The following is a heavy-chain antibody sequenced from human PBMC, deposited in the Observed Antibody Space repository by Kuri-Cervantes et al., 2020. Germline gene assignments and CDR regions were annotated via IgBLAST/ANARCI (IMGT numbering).Heavy chain of an antibody. CDR3: ARRPIAARYYYYYGMDV. CDR2: MNPNSGNT. Sequence: ASVKVSCKASGYTFTSYDINWVRQATGQGLEWMGWMNPNSGNTGYAQKFQGRVTMTRNTSISTAYMELSSLRSEDTAVYYCARRPIAARYYYYYGMDVWGQGTTVTDSS. J-gene: IGHJ6*02. V-gene: IGHV1-8*01. D-gene: IGHD6-6*01. CDR1: GYTFTSYD.